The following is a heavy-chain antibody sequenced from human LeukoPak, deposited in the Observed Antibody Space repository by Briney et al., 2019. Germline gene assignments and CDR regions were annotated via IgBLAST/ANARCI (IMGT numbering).Heavy chain of an antibody. CDR1: GGPISSGDYY. J-gene: IGHJ6*03. CDR2: IYYSGST. D-gene: IGHD3-3*01. V-gene: IGHV4-30-4*08. Sequence: PSQTLSLTCTVSGGPISSGDYYWSWIRQPPGKGLEWIGYIYYSGSTYYNPSLKSRVTISVDTSKNQFSLKLSSVTAADTAVYYCARVFGRSGQRYYYYMDVWGKGTTVTVSS. CDR3: ARVFGRSGQRYYYYMDV.